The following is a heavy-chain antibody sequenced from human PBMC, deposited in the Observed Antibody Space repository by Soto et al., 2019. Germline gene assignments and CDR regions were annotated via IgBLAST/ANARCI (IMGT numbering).Heavy chain of an antibody. CDR2: MNPNSGNT. Sequence: ASVKVSCKASGYTFTSYYINWVRQATGQGLEWMGWMNPNSGNTGYAQKFQGRVTMTRNTSISTAYMELSSLRSEDTAVYYCARLPGPYYDFWSGDNRHFDYWGQG. CDR1: GYTFTSYY. J-gene: IGHJ4*02. CDR3: ARLPGPYYDFWSGDNRHFDY. D-gene: IGHD3-3*01. V-gene: IGHV1-8*01.